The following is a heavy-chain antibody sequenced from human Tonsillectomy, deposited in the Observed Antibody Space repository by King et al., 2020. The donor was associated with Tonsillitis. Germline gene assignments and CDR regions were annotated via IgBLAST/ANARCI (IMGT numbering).Heavy chain of an antibody. CDR3: AGGCGGDCYSRLGGFDP. J-gene: IGHJ5*02. V-gene: IGHV3-11*06. CDR1: GFTFSDYY. Sequence: QVQLVESGGGLVKPGGSLRLSCAASGFTFSDYYMSWIRQAPGKGLEWVSYISSSSSYTNYADSVKGRFTISRDNAKNSLYLQMNSLRAEDTAVYYCAGGCGGDCYSRLGGFDPWGQGTLVTVSS. CDR2: ISSSSSYT. D-gene: IGHD2-21*02.